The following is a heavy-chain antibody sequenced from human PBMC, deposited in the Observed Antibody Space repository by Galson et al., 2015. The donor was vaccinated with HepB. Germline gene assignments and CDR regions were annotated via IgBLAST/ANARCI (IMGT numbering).Heavy chain of an antibody. CDR2: ITSDGNNK. J-gene: IGHJ4*02. CDR3: AKVRGRWFEIDY. D-gene: IGHD4-23*01. Sequence: SLRLSCAAFGFTFKTYGMHWVRQAPGKGLESVAVITSDGNNKYYVDSVKGRFTISRDNSKNTLYLQLNSLRPEDTAVYYCAKVRGRWFEIDYWGQGTLLIVSS. V-gene: IGHV3-30*18. CDR1: GFTFKTYG.